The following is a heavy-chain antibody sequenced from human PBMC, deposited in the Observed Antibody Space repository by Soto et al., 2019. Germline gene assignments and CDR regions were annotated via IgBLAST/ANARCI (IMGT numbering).Heavy chain of an antibody. D-gene: IGHD1-26*01. Sequence: KQSQTLSLTCAVYGGSFSGYYWSWIRQPPGKGLEWIGEINHSGSTNYNPSLKSRVTISVDTSKNQFSLKLSSVTAADTAVYYCARGRWENDYWGQGTLVTVSS. CDR3: ARGRWENDY. V-gene: IGHV4-34*01. J-gene: IGHJ4*02. CDR2: INHSGST. CDR1: GGSFSGYY.